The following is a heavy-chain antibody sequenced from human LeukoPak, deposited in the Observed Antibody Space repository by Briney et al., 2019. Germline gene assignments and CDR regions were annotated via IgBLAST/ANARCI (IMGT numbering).Heavy chain of an antibody. Sequence: GRSLRLSCAASGFTFSSYGMHWVRQAPGKGLEWVAVIWYDGSNKYYADSVKGRFTISSDNSKNTLYLQMNSLRAEDTAVYYCAKVLGQYYYYYMDVWGKGTTVTVSS. J-gene: IGHJ6*03. CDR1: GFTFSSYG. CDR3: AKVLGQYYYYYMDV. CDR2: IWYDGSNK. D-gene: IGHD3-16*01. V-gene: IGHV3-33*06.